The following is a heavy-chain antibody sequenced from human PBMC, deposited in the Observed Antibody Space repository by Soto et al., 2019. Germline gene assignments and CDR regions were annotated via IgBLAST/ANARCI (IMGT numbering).Heavy chain of an antibody. V-gene: IGHV4-59*01. CDR3: ALRSMAVVPEY. J-gene: IGHJ4*02. D-gene: IGHD3-22*01. Sequence: QVQLQESGQGLVKPSETLSLTCAVSGDSISSYYCLWIRQPPGKGLESIGYLYYGRSANYNPSLKTRFTLSVDTTKNQCTLTLSSMTAADTAGYYCALRSMAVVPEYWGQGTLVTLSS. CDR1: GDSISSYY. CDR2: LYYGRSA.